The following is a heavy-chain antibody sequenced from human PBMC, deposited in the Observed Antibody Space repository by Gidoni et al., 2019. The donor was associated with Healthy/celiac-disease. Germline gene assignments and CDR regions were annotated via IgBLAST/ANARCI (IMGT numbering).Heavy chain of an antibody. CDR3: ARVPGRGNYDYYYYGMDV. J-gene: IGHJ6*02. Sequence: QVQLVQSGAEVKKPGSSVTVSCKASGGTFSRYAISWVRQAPGQGLEWMGGIIPIFGTANYAQNFQGRVTITADESTSTAYMELSSLRSEDTAVYYCARVPGRGNYDYYYYGMDVWGQGTTVTVSS. CDR2: IIPIFGTA. CDR1: GGTFSRYA. D-gene: IGHD4-4*01. V-gene: IGHV1-69*01.